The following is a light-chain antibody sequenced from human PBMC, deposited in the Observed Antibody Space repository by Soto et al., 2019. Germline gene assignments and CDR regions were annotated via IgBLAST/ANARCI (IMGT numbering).Light chain of an antibody. V-gene: IGKV3D-15*01. J-gene: IGKJ1*01. Sequence: EIVMTQSPATLSVSPGERATLSCRASQSVRSNFAWYQQKPGQAPRLLIYGASNRATGIPDRFSGSGSGTDFTLTITRLEPEDFAMYYCQRYDSFRTFGQGTKVDIK. CDR2: GAS. CDR1: QSVRSN. CDR3: QRYDSFRT.